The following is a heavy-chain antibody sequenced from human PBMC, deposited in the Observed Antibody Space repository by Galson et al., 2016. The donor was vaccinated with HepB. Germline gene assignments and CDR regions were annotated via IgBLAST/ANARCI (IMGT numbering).Heavy chain of an antibody. CDR2: LWIDGNNK. V-gene: IGHV3-33*01. J-gene: IGHJ3*01. CDR1: GFTVSSYG. CDR3: AREYPGPDGFDF. D-gene: IGHD1-14*01. Sequence: SLRLSCAASGFTVSSYGMHWVRQAPGKGLEWVAFLWIDGNNKNYADSVKGRFTISRDNSKNTLYLQMRTLKTEDTAVYYCAREYPGPDGFDFWGQGTMVTVSS.